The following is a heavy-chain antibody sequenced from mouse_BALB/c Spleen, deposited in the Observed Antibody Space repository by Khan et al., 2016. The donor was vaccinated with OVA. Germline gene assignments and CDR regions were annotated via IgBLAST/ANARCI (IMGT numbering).Heavy chain of an antibody. CDR1: GYSITSYYF. CDR2: ISHSGNT. J-gene: IGHJ2*01. Sequence: VELQQSGPGLVKPSQSLSLTCTSTGYSITSYYFWNWIRRFPGNQLEWLGIISHSGNTNYNPTLKSQTTVTRDTSTNPFFLQFNSVTTEDTAAYYCAREYCGGFDYWGQGTTLTVSA. CDR3: AREYCGGFDY. D-gene: IGHD2-10*02. V-gene: IGHV3-2*02.